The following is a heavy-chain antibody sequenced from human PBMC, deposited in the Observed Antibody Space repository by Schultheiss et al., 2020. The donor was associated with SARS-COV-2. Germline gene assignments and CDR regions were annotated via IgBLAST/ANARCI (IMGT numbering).Heavy chain of an antibody. J-gene: IGHJ4*02. CDR1: GFTFSTYG. D-gene: IGHD2-8*02. Sequence: GGSLRLSCAASGFTFSTYGMHWVRQAPGKGLEWVANIWYDGSNKYYADSVKGRFSISRDNSKNTLYLQMSSLRVEDTAVYFCATQRYCPGGVCLWGNDYWGQGTLVTVSS. CDR3: ATQRYCPGGVCLWGNDY. CDR2: IWYDGSNK. V-gene: IGHV3-33*01.